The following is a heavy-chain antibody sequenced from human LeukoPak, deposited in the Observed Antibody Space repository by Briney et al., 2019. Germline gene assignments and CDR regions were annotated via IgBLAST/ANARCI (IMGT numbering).Heavy chain of an antibody. D-gene: IGHD3-16*01. CDR2: ISTYNGKT. V-gene: IGHV1-18*01. CDR1: GDGFTGYY. CDR3: ARGPYYGDLNPDYFDY. Sequence: ASVKVSCKTSGDGFTGYYIHWVRQAPEQGLEWMGWISTYNGKTNYVDKFQGRVTMTTDTFTKTVYMHLRSLRSDDTALYYCARGPYYGDLNPDYFDYWGQGTLVTVSS. J-gene: IGHJ4*02.